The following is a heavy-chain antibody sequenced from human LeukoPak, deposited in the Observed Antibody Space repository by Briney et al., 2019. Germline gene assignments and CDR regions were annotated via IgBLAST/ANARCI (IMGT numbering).Heavy chain of an antibody. Sequence: PGGSLRLSCAASGFTFSDYYMSWIRQAPGKGLEWVSYISSSSTYTNYADSVKSRFTISRDNAKNSLYLQMNSLRVEDTAVYYCARVNSGYYYRHDYWGQGTLVTVSS. CDR3: ARVNSGYYYRHDY. CDR1: GFTFSDYY. J-gene: IGHJ4*02. V-gene: IGHV3-11*06. CDR2: ISSSSTYT. D-gene: IGHD3-22*01.